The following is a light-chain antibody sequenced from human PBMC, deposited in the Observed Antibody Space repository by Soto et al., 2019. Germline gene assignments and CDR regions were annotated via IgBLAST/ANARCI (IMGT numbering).Light chain of an antibody. CDR3: QQYKNWPPLT. V-gene: IGKV3-15*01. CDR2: GAF. Sequence: EIVMTQSPATLSVSPGETATLSCRASQSVGGAVAWYQHKPGQAPRLLIVGAFIRATGVPGRFSGGGSGTEFTLTISSLQSEDFAVYYCQQYKNWPPLTSGGGTTVEIK. CDR1: QSVGGA. J-gene: IGKJ4*02.